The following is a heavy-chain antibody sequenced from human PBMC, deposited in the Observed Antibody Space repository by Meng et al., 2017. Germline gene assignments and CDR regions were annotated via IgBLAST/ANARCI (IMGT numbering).Heavy chain of an antibody. D-gene: IGHD3-22*01. J-gene: IGHJ4*02. CDR2: ISSSSSYI. CDR3: ARTQSPNNYDNSGYPKHNFFDY. Sequence: GESLKISCAASGFTFSSYSMNWVRQAPGKGLEWVSSISSSSSYIYYADSVKGRFTISRDNAKNSQYLQMNSLRAENTAMYYCARTQSPNNYDNSGYPKHNFFDYWGQGTLVTVSS. CDR1: GFTFSSYS. V-gene: IGHV3-21*01.